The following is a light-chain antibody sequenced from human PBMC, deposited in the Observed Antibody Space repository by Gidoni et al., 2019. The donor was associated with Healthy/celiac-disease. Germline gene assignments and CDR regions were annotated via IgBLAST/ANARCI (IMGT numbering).Light chain of an antibody. CDR2: DAS. Sequence: EIVFTQYPATLSLYPGATATLSCRASQRVSSDLAWSQQKPGQAPRLLIYDASNRATGIPARFSCSGSGTDFTLTISSLEPEDFAVYYFQQRSNWPRTFGQGTKVEIK. V-gene: IGKV3-11*01. J-gene: IGKJ1*01. CDR1: QRVSSD. CDR3: QQRSNWPRT.